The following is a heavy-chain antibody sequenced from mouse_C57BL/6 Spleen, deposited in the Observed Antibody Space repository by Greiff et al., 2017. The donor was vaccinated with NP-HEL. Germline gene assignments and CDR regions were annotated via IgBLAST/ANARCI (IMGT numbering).Heavy chain of an antibody. Sequence: QVQLQQPGAELVKPGSSVKLSCKASGYTFTSYWMHWVKQRPGQGLEWIGMIHPNSGRTNYSEKFKSKATLTVDKSSSTAYMQLSSLTSEDSAVYYCAPIYYGNSYWYFDVWGTGTTVTVSS. V-gene: IGHV1-64*01. J-gene: IGHJ1*03. D-gene: IGHD2-1*01. CDR3: APIYYGNSYWYFDV. CDR1: GYTFTSYW. CDR2: IHPNSGRT.